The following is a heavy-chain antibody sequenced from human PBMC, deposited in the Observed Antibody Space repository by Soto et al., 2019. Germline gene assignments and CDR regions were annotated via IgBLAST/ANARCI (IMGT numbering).Heavy chain of an antibody. CDR1: GFAVSSDY. J-gene: IGHJ4*02. V-gene: IGHV3-66*01. D-gene: IGHD6-19*01. CDR3: ATGGSGVFDY. CDR2: VHSGGST. Sequence: EVQLVESGGGLVQPGGSLRLSCAASGFAVSSDYMTWVRQAPGKGLEWVSVVHSGGSTYYADSVKDRFTLSRDNSKNTVYLQMSSLRADDTALYYCATGGSGVFDYRGQGTLVTVSS.